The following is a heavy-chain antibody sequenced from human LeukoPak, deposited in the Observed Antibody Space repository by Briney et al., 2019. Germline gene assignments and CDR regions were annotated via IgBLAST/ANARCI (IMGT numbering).Heavy chain of an antibody. V-gene: IGHV3-33*01. CDR3: ARDVSRGYLRPPDV. Sequence: PGGSLRLSCAASGFTFSNYDMHWVRRAPGKGLEYVSVICYDGGNKYYADSVKGRFTISRDISKNTLYLQMSSLRVEDTAVYYCARDVSRGYLRPPDVWGEGPTVTVPS. CDR2: ICYDGGNK. D-gene: IGHD5-18*01. J-gene: IGHJ6*04. CDR1: GFTFSNYD.